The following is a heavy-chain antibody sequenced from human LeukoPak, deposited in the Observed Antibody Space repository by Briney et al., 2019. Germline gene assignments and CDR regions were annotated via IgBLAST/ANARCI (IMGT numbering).Heavy chain of an antibody. V-gene: IGHV4-30-4*08. CDR1: GGSISSGDYY. J-gene: IGHJ2*01. D-gene: IGHD2-21*01. CDR2: IYYSGST. Sequence: SQTLSLTCTVSGGSISSGDYYWSWIRQPPGKGLEWFGYIYYSGSTYYNPSLKSRVTISVDTSKNQFSLKLSSVTAADTAVYYCARGLDICGGDCPSYWYFDLWGRGTLVTVSS. CDR3: ARGLDICGGDCPSYWYFDL.